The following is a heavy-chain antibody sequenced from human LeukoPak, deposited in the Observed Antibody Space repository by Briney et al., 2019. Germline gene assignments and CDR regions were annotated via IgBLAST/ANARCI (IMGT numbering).Heavy chain of an antibody. V-gene: IGHV2-5*02. Sequence: SGPTLVKPTQTLTLTCTFSGCSLSTRGMGVGWIRQPPGKALEWLSLIYWDEDKRYSPARKSSLTITKDTSKNQVVLTMTNMDPVDTATYYCAHRRAYFDYWGQGTLVTVSS. CDR3: AHRRAYFDY. CDR1: GCSLSTRGMG. J-gene: IGHJ4*02. CDR2: IYWDEDK.